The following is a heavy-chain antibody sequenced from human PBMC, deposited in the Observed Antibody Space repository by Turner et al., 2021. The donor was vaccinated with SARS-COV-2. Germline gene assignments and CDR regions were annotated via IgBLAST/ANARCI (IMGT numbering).Heavy chain of an antibody. CDR2: NYYSGST. CDR1: CGSIRSSTYY. D-gene: IGHD1-26*01. V-gene: IGHV4-39*01. Sequence: QLQLQESGPGLVKPSETLSPTCTVSCGSIRSSTYYVGWIRQPPGKGLEWIGSNYYSGSTYYNASLKSRVNISGDTSKNQFSLKLSSVTAADTAVYYCARQSEWELLGVLDAFDLWGQGKMVTVFS. CDR3: ARQSEWELLGVLDAFDL. J-gene: IGHJ3*01.